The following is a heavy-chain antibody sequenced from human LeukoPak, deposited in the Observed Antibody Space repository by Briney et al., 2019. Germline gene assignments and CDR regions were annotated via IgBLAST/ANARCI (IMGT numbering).Heavy chain of an antibody. CDR2: MNPSSGNT. CDR3: ARRGPLKLWSGRNWFDP. D-gene: IGHD3-3*01. V-gene: IGHV1-8*01. Sequence: ASVKVSCKASGYTFTSYDINWVRQATGQGLEWKGWMNPSSGNTGYAQKFQGRVTMTRNTSISTAYMELSSLRSEDTAVYYCARRGPLKLWSGRNWFDPWGQGTLVTVSS. J-gene: IGHJ5*02. CDR1: GYTFTSYD.